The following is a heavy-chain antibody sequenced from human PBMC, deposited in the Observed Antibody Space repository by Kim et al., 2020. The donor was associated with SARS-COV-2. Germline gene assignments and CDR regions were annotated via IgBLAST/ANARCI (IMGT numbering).Heavy chain of an antibody. CDR3: TTVLAAAGANDY. D-gene: IGHD6-13*01. Sequence: DYAAPVKGRFTISRDDSKNTLYLQMNSLKTEDTAVYYCTTVLAAAGANDYWGQGTLVTVSS. V-gene: IGHV3-15*01. J-gene: IGHJ4*02.